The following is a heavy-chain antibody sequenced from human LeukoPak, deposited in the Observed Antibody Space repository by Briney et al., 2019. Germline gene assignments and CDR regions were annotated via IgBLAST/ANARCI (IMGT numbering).Heavy chain of an antibody. Sequence: GGSLRLSCAASEFTLSSYSMNWVRQAPGKGLEWVSSISPGSSYIYYADSVNGRFTISRDNAKNLLFLQVNSLRAEDTAVYYCARAGFGSGNYYGMDVWGQGTTVTVSS. CDR2: ISPGSSYI. CDR1: EFTLSSYS. CDR3: ARAGFGSGNYYGMDV. J-gene: IGHJ6*02. V-gene: IGHV3-21*01. D-gene: IGHD3-10*01.